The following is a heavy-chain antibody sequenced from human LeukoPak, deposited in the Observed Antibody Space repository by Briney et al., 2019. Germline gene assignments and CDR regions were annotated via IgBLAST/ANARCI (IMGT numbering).Heavy chain of an antibody. J-gene: IGHJ6*02. CDR2: IYDSGST. V-gene: IGHV4-61*01. Sequence: SETLSLTCTVSGGPLSSSSYYWGSIRQPPGKGLEWVGYIYDSGSTNYNPYLKSRVTISVDTSKNQFSLKLSSVTAADTAVYYCARASGDDWEGSYYYGMDVWGQGTTVTVSS. CDR1: GGPLSSSSYY. CDR3: ARASGDDWEGSYYYGMDV. D-gene: IGHD7-27*01.